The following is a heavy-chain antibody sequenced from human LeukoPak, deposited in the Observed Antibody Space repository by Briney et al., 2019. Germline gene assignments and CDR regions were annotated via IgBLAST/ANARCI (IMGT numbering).Heavy chain of an antibody. J-gene: IGHJ4*02. CDR2: IYYSGST. CDR1: GGSISSYY. V-gene: IGHV4-59*08. D-gene: IGHD6-13*01. Sequence: SETLSLTCTVSGGSISSYYWSWIRQPPGKGLEWIGYIYYSGSTNYNPSLKSRVTISVDTSKNQFSLKLSSVTAADTAVYYCARRGSSWLYIDYWGQGTLVTVSS. CDR3: ARRGSSWLYIDY.